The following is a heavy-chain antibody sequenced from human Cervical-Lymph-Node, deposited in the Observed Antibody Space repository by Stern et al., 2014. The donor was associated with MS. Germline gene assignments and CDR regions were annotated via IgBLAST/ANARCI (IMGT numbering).Heavy chain of an antibody. CDR2: IIPIFGAA. Sequence: QLVQSGAEVKKPGSSVKVSCKASGGTFSSQAISWVRQAPGQGLEWLGGIIPIFGAAHYAQKLQGRVTITADEYTATVSLELRSLRSEDTAVYYCARDEIGQTTTHYYYYGMDVWGQGTTVTVSS. CDR3: ARDEIGQTTTHYYYYGMDV. D-gene: IGHD1-1*01. V-gene: IGHV1-69*01. CDR1: GGTFSSQA. J-gene: IGHJ6*02.